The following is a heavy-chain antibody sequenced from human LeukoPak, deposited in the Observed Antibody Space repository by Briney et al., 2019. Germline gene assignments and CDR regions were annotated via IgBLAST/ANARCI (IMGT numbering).Heavy chain of an antibody. J-gene: IGHJ3*02. V-gene: IGHV3-30*18. CDR3: AKDLPSYCGGDCYSSDAFDI. CDR1: GFTFSSYG. CDR2: ISYDGSNK. Sequence: PGGFLRLSCAASGFTFSSYGMHWVRQAPGKGLEWVAVISYDGSNKYYADSVKGRFTISRDNSKNTLYLQMNSLRAEDTAVYYCAKDLPSYCGGDCYSSDAFDIWGQGTMVTVSS. D-gene: IGHD2-21*02.